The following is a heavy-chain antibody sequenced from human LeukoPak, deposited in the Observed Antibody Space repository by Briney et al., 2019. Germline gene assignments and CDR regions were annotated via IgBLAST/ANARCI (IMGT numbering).Heavy chain of an antibody. CDR3: ARDLWGSYSTGSYLDY. Sequence: PGGSLRLSCAVSGFPFTNYWMSGVRQAPGKGLEWVANIKEDGSVIYYVDSLKGGFTISRDSAQNSLYLQMNRLRVEDTAVYFCARDLWGSYSTGSYLDYWGQGALVTVSS. D-gene: IGHD6-19*01. CDR2: IKEDGSVI. CDR1: GFPFTNYW. V-gene: IGHV3-7*01. J-gene: IGHJ4*02.